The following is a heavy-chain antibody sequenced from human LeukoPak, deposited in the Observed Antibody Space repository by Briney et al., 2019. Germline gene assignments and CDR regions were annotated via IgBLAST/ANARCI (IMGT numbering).Heavy chain of an antibody. CDR3: ARDLRAGGTWSYGIYFDL. J-gene: IGHJ2*01. CDR2: IKQDGSEK. Sequence: GGSLRLSCAASGFTFSSYWMSWVRQAPGKGLEWVANIKQDGSEKYYVGSVKGRFTISRDNAKNSLYLQMNSLTAEDTAVYYCARDLRAGGTWSYGIYFDLWGRGTLVTVSS. V-gene: IGHV3-7*01. CDR1: GFTFSSYW. D-gene: IGHD3-10*01.